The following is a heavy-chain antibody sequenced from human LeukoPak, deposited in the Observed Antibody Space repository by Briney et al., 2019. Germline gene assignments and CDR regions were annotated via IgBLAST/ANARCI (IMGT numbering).Heavy chain of an antibody. CDR3: ARVVVTATHPIRFDY. D-gene: IGHD2-21*02. CDR2: IYHSGST. CDR1: GFTFSNAW. V-gene: IGHV4-38-2*01. Sequence: GSLRLSCAASGFTFSNAWMSWVRQAPGKGLEWIGSIYHSGSTYYNPSLKSRVTISVDTSKNQFSLKLSSVTAADTAVYYCARVVVTATHPIRFDYWGQGTLVTVSS. J-gene: IGHJ4*02.